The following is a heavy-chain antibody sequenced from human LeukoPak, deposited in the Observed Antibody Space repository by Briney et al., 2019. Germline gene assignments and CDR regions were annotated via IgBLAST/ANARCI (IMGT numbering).Heavy chain of an antibody. CDR3: AGYSYGQAWEDDY. J-gene: IGHJ4*02. CDR2: IRYDGSNK. V-gene: IGHV3-30*02. Sequence: GGSLRLSCAASGFTFSSYGMHWVRQAPGKGLEWVAFIRYDGSNKYYADSVKGRFTISRDNSKNTLYLQMNSLRAEDTAVYYCAGYSYGQAWEDDYWGQGTLVTVSS. CDR1: GFTFSSYG. D-gene: IGHD5-18*01.